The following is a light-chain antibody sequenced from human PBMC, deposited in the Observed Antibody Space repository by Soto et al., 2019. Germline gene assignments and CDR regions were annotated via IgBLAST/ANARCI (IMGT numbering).Light chain of an antibody. CDR2: EVT. CDR3: NSYTTLSNRV. V-gene: IGLV2-14*01. J-gene: IGLJ1*01. Sequence: QSALTQPASVSGSPGQSITISRTGTSTDIGAYNYVSWYQQHPGKAPKLLIYEVTNRPSGVSNRFSGSKSGNTASLSISGLQAEDEANYYCNSYTTLSNRVFGTGTKLTVL. CDR1: STDIGAYNY.